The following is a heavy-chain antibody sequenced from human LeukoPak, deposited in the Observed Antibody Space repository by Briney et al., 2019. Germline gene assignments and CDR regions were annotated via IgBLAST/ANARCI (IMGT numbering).Heavy chain of an antibody. Sequence: PGGSLRLSCAASGFTFSSYGMHWVRQAPGKGLEWVSSISSSSSYIYYTDSVKGRFTISRDNAKNSLYLQMNSLRAEDTAVYYCARSLTIFGVVIPSFDYWGQGTLVTVSS. CDR3: ARSLTIFGVVIPSFDY. J-gene: IGHJ4*02. CDR2: ISSSSSYI. V-gene: IGHV3-21*01. D-gene: IGHD3-3*01. CDR1: GFTFSSYG.